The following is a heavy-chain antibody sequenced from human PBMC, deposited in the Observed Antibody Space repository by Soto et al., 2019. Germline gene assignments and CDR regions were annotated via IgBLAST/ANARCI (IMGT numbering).Heavy chain of an antibody. J-gene: IGHJ6*02. CDR3: ARIPVGYCSGGSCSKWAYYYGMDV. Sequence: SETLSLTCAVYGGSFSGYYWSWIRHPPGKGLEWIGEINHSGSTNYNPSLKSRVTISVDTSKNQFSLKLSSVTAADTAVYYCARIPVGYCSGGSCSKWAYYYGMDVWGQGTTVT. CDR2: INHSGST. D-gene: IGHD2-15*01. CDR1: GGSFSGYY. V-gene: IGHV4-34*01.